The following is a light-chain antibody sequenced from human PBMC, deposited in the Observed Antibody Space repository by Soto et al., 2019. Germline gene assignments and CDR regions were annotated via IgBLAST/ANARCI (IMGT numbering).Light chain of an antibody. V-gene: IGKV3-20*01. J-gene: IGKJ5*01. CDR3: QKYGSTPLVT. CDR1: QSVGSNY. CDR2: GAS. Sequence: EIVLTQSPGTLSLSPGERATLSCRASQSVGSNYLAWYQQKPGQAPRLLIYGASSRATGIPDRFSGSGSGTDYTLTISRLEPEDFAVYYCQKYGSTPLVTFGQGTRLEIK.